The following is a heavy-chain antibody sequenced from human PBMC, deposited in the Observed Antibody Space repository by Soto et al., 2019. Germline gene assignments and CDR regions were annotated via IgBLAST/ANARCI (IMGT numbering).Heavy chain of an antibody. CDR2: LGVSSSYI. D-gene: IGHD5-18*01. CDR3: ATSGGYIFGTADFDY. J-gene: IGHJ4*02. V-gene: IGHV3-21*01. Sequence: EVQLVESGGGLVKPGESLRLSCAASGFTFSSYNMNWVRLAPGKGLEWVSSLGVSSSYIYYADSVKGRFAISRDNAKNSLDQQMSSMRAEDTAVYYCATSGGYIFGTADFDYWGQGTLVTVSS. CDR1: GFTFSSYN.